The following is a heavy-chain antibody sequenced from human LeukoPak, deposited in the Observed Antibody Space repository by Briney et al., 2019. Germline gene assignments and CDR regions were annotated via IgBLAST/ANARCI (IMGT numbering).Heavy chain of an antibody. CDR2: ISGSGGST. Sequence: GGSLRLSCAASGFTFSSYAMSWVRQTPGKGLEWVSGISGSGGSTYYADSVKGRFTISRDNSRNTLYLQMNSLRAEDTAVYYCAKARPYYDYVWGSYRPRGLGYWGQGTLVTVSS. V-gene: IGHV3-23*01. D-gene: IGHD3-16*02. CDR3: AKARPYYDYVWGSYRPRGLGY. J-gene: IGHJ4*02. CDR1: GFTFSSYA.